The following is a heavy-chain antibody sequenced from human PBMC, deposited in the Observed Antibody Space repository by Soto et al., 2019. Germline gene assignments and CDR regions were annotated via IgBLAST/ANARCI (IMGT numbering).Heavy chain of an antibody. V-gene: IGHV4-59*01. D-gene: IGHD2-2*01. CDR2: IYYSGST. J-gene: IGHJ3*02. CDR3: ARGRGGWFINQLLNAFDI. CDR1: GGSISSYY. Sequence: QVQLQESGPGLVKPSETLSLTCTVSGGSISSYYWSWIRQPPGKGLEWIGYIYYSGSTNYNHSLKRRVTISVDTSKTQFSLKLSSVTAADTAVYYCARGRGGWFINQLLNAFDIWGQGTMVTVSS.